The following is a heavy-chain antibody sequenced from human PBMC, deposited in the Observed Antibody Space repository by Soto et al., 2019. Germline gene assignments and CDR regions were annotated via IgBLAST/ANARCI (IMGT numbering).Heavy chain of an antibody. CDR2: ISSDGGNK. CDR1: GFTFGSYA. J-gene: IGHJ6*02. V-gene: IGHV3-30*18. Sequence: HPGGSLRLSCAASGFTFGSYAIHWVRQAPGKGLEWVTLISSDGGNKYYADFVQGRFTVSRDNSKNTLYLQMSSLRAEDSAVYYCVKPERGYSSVASESYDFNGVDVWGQGTTVTVSS. CDR3: VKPERGYSSVASESYDFNGVDV. D-gene: IGHD5-18*01.